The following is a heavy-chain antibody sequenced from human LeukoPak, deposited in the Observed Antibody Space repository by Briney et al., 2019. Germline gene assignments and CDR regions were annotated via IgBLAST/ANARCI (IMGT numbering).Heavy chain of an antibody. J-gene: IGHJ4*02. CDR3: ARDEYDSSGSPFDY. CDR2: ISSSSSTI. CDR1: GFTFSSYS. Sequence: GGSLRLSCAASGFTFSSYSMNWVRQAPGKGLEWVSYISSSSSTIYYADSVKGRFTISRDNAKNSLYLQMNSLRAEDTAVYHCARDEYDSSGSPFDYWGQGTLVTVSS. V-gene: IGHV3-48*01. D-gene: IGHD3-22*01.